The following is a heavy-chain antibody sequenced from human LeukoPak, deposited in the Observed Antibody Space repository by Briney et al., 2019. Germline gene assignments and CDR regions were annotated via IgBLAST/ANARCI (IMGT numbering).Heavy chain of an antibody. D-gene: IGHD3-16*01. CDR2: ISSSGSTI. CDR1: GFTFSDYY. Sequence: GGSLRLSXAASGFTFSDYYMSWIRQSPGKGLEWLSYISSSGSTIYYADSVKGRFTISRDNAKNSLYLQMNSLRAEDTAVYYCARVGDGIMTTFTLASDIWGQGTMVTVSS. CDR3: ARVGDGIMTTFTLASDI. J-gene: IGHJ3*02. V-gene: IGHV3-11*04.